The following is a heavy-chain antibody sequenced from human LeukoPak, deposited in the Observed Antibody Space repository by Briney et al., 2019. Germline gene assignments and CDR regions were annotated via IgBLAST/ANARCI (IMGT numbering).Heavy chain of an antibody. D-gene: IGHD3-22*01. CDR3: ARGVLYYYDSSGTHFDY. J-gene: IGHJ4*02. V-gene: IGHV4-34*01. CDR1: GGSFSGYY. CDR2: INHSGST. Sequence: KPSETLSLTCAVYGGSFSGYYWSWIRQPPGKGLEWIGEINHSGSTNYNPSLKSRVTISVDTSKNQFSLKLSSVTAADTAVYYCARGVLYYYDSSGTHFDYWGQGTLVTVSS.